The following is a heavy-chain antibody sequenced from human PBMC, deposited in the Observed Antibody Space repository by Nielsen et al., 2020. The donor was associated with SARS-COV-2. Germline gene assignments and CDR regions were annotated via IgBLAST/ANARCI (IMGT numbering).Heavy chain of an antibody. V-gene: IGHV3-23*01. CDR3: AKGDGDSWSPFLYVDP. J-gene: IGHJ5*02. CDR2: ISASGSST. Sequence: GESLKISCAASGFTFRRYAMSWVRRAPGKGLEWVSAISASGSSTCYGDAVKGRFTISRDNAINTLYLQMNSLRAEDTAVYYCAKGDGDSWSPFLYVDPWGQGTLVTVSS. CDR1: GFTFRRYA. D-gene: IGHD6-13*01.